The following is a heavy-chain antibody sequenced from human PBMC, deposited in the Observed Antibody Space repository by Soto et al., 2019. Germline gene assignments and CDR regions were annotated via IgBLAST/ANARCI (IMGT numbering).Heavy chain of an antibody. V-gene: IGHV4-59*12. Sequence: PSETLSLTCTVSGGSINSYYWSWIRQPPGKGLEWIGQIYYTGSTNYNPSLKSRVTISVDTSKNQFSLKLSSVTAADTAVYYCARGRYDFWSALQRHWFDPWGQGTLVTVSS. CDR2: IYYTGST. J-gene: IGHJ5*02. CDR1: GGSINSYY. CDR3: ARGRYDFWSALQRHWFDP. D-gene: IGHD3-3*01.